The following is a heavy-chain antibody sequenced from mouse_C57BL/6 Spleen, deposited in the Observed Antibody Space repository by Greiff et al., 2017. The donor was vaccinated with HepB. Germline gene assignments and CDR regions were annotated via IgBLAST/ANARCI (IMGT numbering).Heavy chain of an antibody. Sequence: VQLQESGAELVRPGASVTLSCKASGYTFTDYEMHWVKQTPVHGLEWIGAIDPETGGTAYNQKFKGKAILTADKSSSTAYMELRSLTSEDSAVYYCTRRLRGGAMDYWGQGTSVTVSS. CDR3: TRRLRGGAMDY. J-gene: IGHJ4*01. V-gene: IGHV1-15*01. CDR2: IDPETGGT. D-gene: IGHD1-2*01. CDR1: GYTFTDYE.